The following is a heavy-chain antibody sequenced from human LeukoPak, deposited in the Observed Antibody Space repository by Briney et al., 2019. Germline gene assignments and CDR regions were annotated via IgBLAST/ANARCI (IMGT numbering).Heavy chain of an antibody. D-gene: IGHD3-9*01. CDR3: AKWGDYDILTGYYVPDF. J-gene: IGHJ4*02. CDR1: GFIVRNYA. CDR2: ITGSGDTT. Sequence: PGASLRLSCAASGFIVRNYAMSWVRQAPGKGLEWVSAITGSGDTTYCADSVKGRFTISRDNSKNTLYVEMNTLRVEDTAIYYCAKWGDYDILTGYYVPDFWGQGTLVTVSS. V-gene: IGHV3-23*01.